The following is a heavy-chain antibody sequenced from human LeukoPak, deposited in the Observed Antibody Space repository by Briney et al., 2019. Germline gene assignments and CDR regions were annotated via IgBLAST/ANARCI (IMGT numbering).Heavy chain of an antibody. CDR1: GFSFSSYA. CDR3: AKRWTYYYGSGEG. J-gene: IGHJ4*02. Sequence: PGGSLRLSCAASGFSFSSYAMSWVRQAPGKGLEWVSAISGSGGSTYYADSVKGRFTISRDDSKNTLYLQMNSLRAEDTAVYYCAKRWTYYYGSGEGWGQGTLVTVSS. V-gene: IGHV3-23*01. D-gene: IGHD3-10*01. CDR2: ISGSGGST.